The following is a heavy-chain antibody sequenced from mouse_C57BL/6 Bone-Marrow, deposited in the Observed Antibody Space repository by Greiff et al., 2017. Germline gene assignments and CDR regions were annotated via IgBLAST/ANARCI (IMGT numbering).Heavy chain of an antibody. CDR2: IHPNSGST. Sequence: QVQLKQPGAELVKPGASVKLSCKASGYTFTSYWMHWVKQRPGQGLEWIGMIHPNSGSTNYNEKFKSKATLTVDKSSSTAYMQLSSLTSEDSAVYYCALYGSSEEDYWGQGTTLTVSS. D-gene: IGHD1-1*01. CDR3: ALYGSSEEDY. J-gene: IGHJ2*01. V-gene: IGHV1-64*01. CDR1: GYTFTSYW.